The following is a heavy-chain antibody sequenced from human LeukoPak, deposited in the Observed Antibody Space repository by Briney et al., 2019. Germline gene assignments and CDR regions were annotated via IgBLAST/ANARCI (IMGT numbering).Heavy chain of an antibody. D-gene: IGHD3-10*01. CDR3: SRDRFWFGELENYFDY. CDR2: ISSSSSYI. CDR1: GFTFSSYS. V-gene: IGHV3-21*01. Sequence: GGSLRLSYAASGFTFSSYSMNWVRQAPGKGLEWVSSISSSSSYIYYADSVKGRFTISRDNAKNSPYLQMNSLRAEDTAVYYCSRDRFWFGELENYFDYWGQGTLVTVSS. J-gene: IGHJ4*02.